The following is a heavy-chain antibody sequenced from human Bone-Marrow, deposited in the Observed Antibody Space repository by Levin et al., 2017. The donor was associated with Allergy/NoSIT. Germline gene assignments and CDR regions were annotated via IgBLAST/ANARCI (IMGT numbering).Heavy chain of an antibody. D-gene: IGHD5-24*01. Sequence: PGGSLRLSCAASGFTFSNSWMSWVRQAPGKGLEWVANIKEDGSEKYYVDSVKGRFTISRDNAKNSLYVQMNSLRAEDTAVYYCARDLFRRATIGARWFDPWGQGTLVTVSS. J-gene: IGHJ5*02. CDR3: ARDLFRRATIGARWFDP. CDR2: IKEDGSEK. V-gene: IGHV3-7*01. CDR1: GFTFSNSW.